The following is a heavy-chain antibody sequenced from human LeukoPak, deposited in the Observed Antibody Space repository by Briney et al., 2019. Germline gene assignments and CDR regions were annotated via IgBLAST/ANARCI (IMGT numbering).Heavy chain of an antibody. V-gene: IGHV3-23*01. CDR3: AKEGAGVWFGEFTKKIRIVFRLFDDAFDI. Sequence: PGGSLRLSCAASGFTFSSYGMSWVRQAPGKGLEWVSAISGSGGSTYYADSVKGRFTISRDNSKNTLYLQMNSLRAEDTAVYYCAKEGAGVWFGEFTKKIRIVFRLFDDAFDIWGQGTMVTVSS. CDR2: ISGSGGST. CDR1: GFTFSSYG. J-gene: IGHJ3*02. D-gene: IGHD3-10*01.